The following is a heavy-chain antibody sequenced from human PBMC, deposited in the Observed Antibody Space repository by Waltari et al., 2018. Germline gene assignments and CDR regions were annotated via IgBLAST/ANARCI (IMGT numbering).Heavy chain of an antibody. D-gene: IGHD2-2*01. CDR2: INPKTSDI. CDR3: ASPSFSSPTSAGY. CDR1: GYTFSGYY. J-gene: IGHJ4*02. Sequence: QVQLVQSGAEVKKPGASVKVSCKAFGYTFSGYYMYWGRQAPGQGLAWMGRINPKTSDIDYSQKLQGSFTMTADTAINTVYMELRRLRSDDTAVYFCASPSFSSPTSAGYWGQGTLVTVSS. V-gene: IGHV1-2*06.